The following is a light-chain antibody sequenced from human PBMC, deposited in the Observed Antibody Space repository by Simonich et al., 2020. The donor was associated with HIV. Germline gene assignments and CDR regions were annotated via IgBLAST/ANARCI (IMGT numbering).Light chain of an antibody. J-gene: IGLJ2*01. CDR1: SSDVGGYNY. CDR3: NSHSSSTNVI. V-gene: IGLV2-14*03. Sequence: QSALTQPASVSGSPGQSITISCTGTSSDVGGYNYVSWYQHHPGKAPKLMIYDVSKRSSGVSTRFSGSKSGNTASLTISGLQAEDEADYYCNSHSSSTNVIFGGGTKLTVL. CDR2: DVS.